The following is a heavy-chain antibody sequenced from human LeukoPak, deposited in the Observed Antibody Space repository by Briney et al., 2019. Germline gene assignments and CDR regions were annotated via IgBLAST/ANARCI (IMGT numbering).Heavy chain of an antibody. J-gene: IGHJ2*01. Sequence: TTSETLSLTCTVSGGSISSSGYFWGWIRQPPGKGLNWIGSIYYGGTTYSKSSLKSRVTISVDTSKNQFSLKLSSVTAADTAVYYCARDSGIEQSQIHNWYFDLWGRGTLVTVSS. V-gene: IGHV4-39*07. CDR1: GGSISSSGYF. CDR3: ARDSGIEQSQIHNWYFDL. CDR2: IYYGGTT. D-gene: IGHD1-1*01.